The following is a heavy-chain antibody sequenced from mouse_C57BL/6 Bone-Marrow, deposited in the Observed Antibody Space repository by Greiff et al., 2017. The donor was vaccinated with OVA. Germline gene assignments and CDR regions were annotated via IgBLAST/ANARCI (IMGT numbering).Heavy chain of an antibody. CDR1: GYTFTDYN. CDR3: ARNLYYFDY. V-gene: IGHV1-22*01. Sequence: VQLKQSGPELVKPGASVKMSCKASGYTFTDYNMHWVKQSPGKSLEWIGYINPNNGGTSYNQKFKGKATLTVNKSSSTAYMELRSLTSEDSAVYYCARNLYYFDYWGQGTTLTVSS. CDR2: INPNNGGT. J-gene: IGHJ2*01.